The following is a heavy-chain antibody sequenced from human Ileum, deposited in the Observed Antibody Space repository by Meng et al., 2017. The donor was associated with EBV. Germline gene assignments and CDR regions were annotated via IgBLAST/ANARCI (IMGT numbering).Heavy chain of an antibody. Sequence: QVQLQDPGPELVKPSQSLALTCNVSGGSISSSNYYWSCIRQPPGKGLEWSGHIYNSGCTYDNPSLKSRITISVDTSKNQFSLKLSSVTAADTAIYYCARGQKGYFDLWGRGTLVTVSS. V-gene: IGHV4-30-4*01. CDR1: GGSISSSNYY. J-gene: IGHJ2*01. CDR3: ARGQKGYFDL. CDR2: IYNSGCT.